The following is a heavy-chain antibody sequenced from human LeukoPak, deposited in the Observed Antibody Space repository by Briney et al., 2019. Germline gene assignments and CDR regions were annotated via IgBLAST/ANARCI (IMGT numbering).Heavy chain of an antibody. CDR3: ASRIAVRREVYFDY. CDR2: IYYSGST. Sequence: PSETLSLTCTVSGGSISSYYWSWIRQPPGKGLEWIGYIYYSGSTNYNPSLKSRVTISVDTSKNQFSLKLSSVTAADTAVYYCASRIAVRREVYFDYWGQGTLVTVSS. D-gene: IGHD6-6*01. V-gene: IGHV4-59*01. CDR1: GGSISSYY. J-gene: IGHJ4*02.